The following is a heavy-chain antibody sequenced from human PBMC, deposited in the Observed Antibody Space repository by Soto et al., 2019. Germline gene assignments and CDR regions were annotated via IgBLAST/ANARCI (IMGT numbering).Heavy chain of an antibody. CDR1: GYAFPGYY. CDR2: INPNSGGT. J-gene: IGHJ4*02. V-gene: IGHV1-2*04. CDR3: AIFQEGINYDFCSVYYFDY. D-gene: IGHD3-3*01. Sequence: ASVKVSCKASGYAFPGYYMHWVRQAPGKGLEWMGWINPNSGGTNYAQKFQGWVTMTRDTSISTAYMELSRLRSDDTAVYYCAIFQEGINYDFCSVYYFDYWGQGTLVTVSS.